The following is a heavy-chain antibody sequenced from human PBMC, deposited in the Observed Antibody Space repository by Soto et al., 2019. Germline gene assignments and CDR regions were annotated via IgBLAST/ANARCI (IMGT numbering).Heavy chain of an antibody. CDR1: GGSFSGYY. D-gene: IGHD3-9*01. Sequence: SETLSLTCAVYGGSFSGYYWSWIRQPPGKGLEWIGEINYSGSTNYNPSLKSRVTISVDTSKNQFSLKLSSVTAADTAVYYCARGVYYYDILTGYYFAGSSSLVGLNVWGKGTTVTVSS. CDR2: INYSGST. J-gene: IGHJ6*04. V-gene: IGHV4-34*01. CDR3: ARGVYYYDILTGYYFAGSSSLVGLNV.